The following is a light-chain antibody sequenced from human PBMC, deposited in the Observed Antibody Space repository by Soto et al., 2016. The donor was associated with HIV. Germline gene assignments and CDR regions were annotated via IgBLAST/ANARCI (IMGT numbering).Light chain of an antibody. Sequence: SYELTQPPSVSVAPGKTARITCGGKNIGSESVHWYQRRPGQAPVLLVYDDSDRPSGIPERFSGSNSGNTATLTISRVEAGDEADYYCQVWDRSSDVVFGGGTKLTVL. J-gene: IGLJ2*01. V-gene: IGLV3-21*03. CDR2: DDS. CDR1: NIGSES. CDR3: QVWDRSSDVV.